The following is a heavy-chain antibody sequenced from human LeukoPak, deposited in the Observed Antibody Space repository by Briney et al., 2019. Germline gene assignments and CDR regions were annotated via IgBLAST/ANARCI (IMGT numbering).Heavy chain of an antibody. Sequence: GASVKVSCKASGYTFTGYYMHWVRQAPGQGLEWMGWISAYNGNTNYAQKLQGRVTMTTGTSTSTAYMELRSLRSDDTAVYYCARDTLSRITIFGVVMDWFDPWGQGTLVTVSS. CDR2: ISAYNGNT. J-gene: IGHJ5*02. D-gene: IGHD3-3*01. CDR1: GYTFTGYY. V-gene: IGHV1-18*04. CDR3: ARDTLSRITIFGVVMDWFDP.